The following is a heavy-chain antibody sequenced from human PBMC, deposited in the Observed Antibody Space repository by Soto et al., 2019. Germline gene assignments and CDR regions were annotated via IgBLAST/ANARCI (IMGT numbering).Heavy chain of an antibody. CDR2: ISSSSSYI. CDR1: GFTFSSYS. CDR3: ARGGRWPIDYYYYYYMDV. V-gene: IGHV3-21*01. Sequence: GGSLRLSCAASGFTFSSYSMNWVRQAPGKGLEWVSSISSSSSYIYYADSVKGRFTISRDNAKNSLYLQMNSLRAEDTAVYYCARGGRWPIDYYYYYYMDVWGKGTTVTVSS. J-gene: IGHJ6*03. D-gene: IGHD2-15*01.